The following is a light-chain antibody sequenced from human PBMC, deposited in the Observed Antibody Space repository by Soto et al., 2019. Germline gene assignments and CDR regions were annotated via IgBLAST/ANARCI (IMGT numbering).Light chain of an antibody. CDR1: SSDIGGYDY. CDR2: DVN. V-gene: IGLV2-14*01. J-gene: IGLJ2*01. CDR3: TSYASGSSHVV. Sequence: QSALTQPASVSGSPGQSITLSCTGTSSDIGGYDYVSWYQRHPGKAPKLIIYDVNNRHSGVSNRFSGSKSGNTASLTISGLQAEDEADYYCTSYASGSSHVVFGGGTQLTVL.